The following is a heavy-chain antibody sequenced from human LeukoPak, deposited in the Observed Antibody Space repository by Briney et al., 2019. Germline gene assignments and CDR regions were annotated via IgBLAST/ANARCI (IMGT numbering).Heavy chain of an antibody. CDR1: GFTFDDYA. D-gene: IGHD3-22*01. Sequence: GGSLRLSCAASGFTFDDYAMHWVRQAPGKGLEWVSGISWNSGSIGYADSVKGRFTISRDNAKNSLYLQMNSLRAEDTALYYCAKDIRTWLLYIFDYWGQGTLVTVSS. CDR3: AKDIRTWLLYIFDY. J-gene: IGHJ4*02. CDR2: ISWNSGSI. V-gene: IGHV3-9*01.